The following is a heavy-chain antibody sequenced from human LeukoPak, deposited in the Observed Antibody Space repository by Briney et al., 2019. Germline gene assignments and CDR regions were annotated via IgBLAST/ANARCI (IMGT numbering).Heavy chain of an antibody. Sequence: PSETLSLTCTVSGGSISSGSYYWSWIRQPAGKGLEWIGRIYTSGSTNYNPSLKSRVTISVDTSKNQFSLKLSSVTAADTAVYYCARGQPVLLWFGENYYMDVWGKGTTVTVSS. CDR1: GGSISSGSYY. CDR2: IYTSGST. CDR3: ARGQPVLLWFGENYYMDV. J-gene: IGHJ6*03. D-gene: IGHD3-10*01. V-gene: IGHV4-61*02.